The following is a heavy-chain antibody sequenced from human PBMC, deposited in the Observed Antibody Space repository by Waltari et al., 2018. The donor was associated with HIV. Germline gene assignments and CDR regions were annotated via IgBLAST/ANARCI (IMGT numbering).Heavy chain of an antibody. J-gene: IGHJ3*02. Sequence: QAQLQQWGAGLLKPSETLSLTCAVYSGSFSGYYWNWIRKPPGKGLEWIGEINHSGSTNCNPSLKSRVTISVDRSKNQFSLKLSSVTAADTAVYYCARGHYYGSGSYSTRAFDIWGQGTMVTVSS. D-gene: IGHD3-10*01. CDR2: INHSGST. CDR1: SGSFSGYY. V-gene: IGHV4-34*01. CDR3: ARGHYYGSGSYSTRAFDI.